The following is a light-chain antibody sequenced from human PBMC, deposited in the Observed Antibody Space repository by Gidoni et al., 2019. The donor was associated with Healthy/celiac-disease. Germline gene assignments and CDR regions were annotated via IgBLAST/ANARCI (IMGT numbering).Light chain of an antibody. Sequence: ESVLTQSPGTLSLSPGERATLSCSASQSVSSSYLAWYQQKPGKAPSLLIYGASSRATGIPDRFSGSGSGTAFTLTTSRLEPEDFAVYYCQQYGSSPPSTFGQGTKLEIK. CDR1: QSVSSSY. V-gene: IGKV3-20*01. J-gene: IGKJ2*01. CDR2: GAS. CDR3: QQYGSSPPST.